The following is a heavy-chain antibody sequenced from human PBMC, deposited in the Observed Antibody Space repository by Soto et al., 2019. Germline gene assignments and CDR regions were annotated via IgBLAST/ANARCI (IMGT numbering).Heavy chain of an antibody. Sequence: ASVKVSCKASGYTFTSYYMHWVRQAPGQGLEWMGIINPSGGSTSYAQKFQGRVTMTRDTSTSTVYMELSSLRSEDTAVYYCARDIRDSSGWYMIGSVDYWGQGTLVTVSS. V-gene: IGHV1-46*01. CDR2: INPSGGST. J-gene: IGHJ4*02. D-gene: IGHD6-19*01. CDR3: ARDIRDSSGWYMIGSVDY. CDR1: GYTFTSYY.